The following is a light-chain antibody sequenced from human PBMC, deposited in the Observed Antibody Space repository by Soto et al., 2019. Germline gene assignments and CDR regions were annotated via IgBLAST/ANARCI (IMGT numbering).Light chain of an antibody. CDR1: QSVSSNY. J-gene: IGKJ2*01. Sequence: EIVLTQSPGTLSLSPGERVTLSCRASQSVSSNYLAWYQQKPGQAPRLLIYGASSRATDIPDRFSGSGSGTDFTLTISRLEPEDFAVYFCQHYDSSPYTFGQGTKLEIK. V-gene: IGKV3-20*01. CDR3: QHYDSSPYT. CDR2: GAS.